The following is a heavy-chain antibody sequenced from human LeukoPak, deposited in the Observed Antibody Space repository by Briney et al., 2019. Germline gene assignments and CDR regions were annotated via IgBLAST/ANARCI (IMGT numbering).Heavy chain of an antibody. CDR1: GDSVSINSAA. CDR3: ARVVVVVVAGYYYYYGMDV. CDR2: TYYRSKWYH. Sequence: SQTLSLTCAISGDSVSINSAAWNWIRQSPSRGLEWLGRTYYRSKWYHDYAGSVKSRITINPDTSKNQFSLQLNSVTPEDTAVYYCARVVVVVVAGYYYYYGMDVWGKGTTVTVSS. J-gene: IGHJ6*04. D-gene: IGHD2-15*01. V-gene: IGHV6-1*01.